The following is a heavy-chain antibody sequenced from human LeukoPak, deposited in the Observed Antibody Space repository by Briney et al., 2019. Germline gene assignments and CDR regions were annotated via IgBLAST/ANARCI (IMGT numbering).Heavy chain of an antibody. CDR1: GGSISSSSYY. CDR3: ARDHPKITMEKDY. J-gene: IGHJ4*02. D-gene: IGHD3-10*01. Sequence: PSETLSLTCTVSGGSISSSSYYWGWIRQPPGKGLEWIGSIFYSGSTYYNPSLKSRVTISVDTSRNQFYLKLSSVTAADTAVYYCARDHPKITMEKDYWGQGTLVTVSS. V-gene: IGHV4-39*02. CDR2: IFYSGST.